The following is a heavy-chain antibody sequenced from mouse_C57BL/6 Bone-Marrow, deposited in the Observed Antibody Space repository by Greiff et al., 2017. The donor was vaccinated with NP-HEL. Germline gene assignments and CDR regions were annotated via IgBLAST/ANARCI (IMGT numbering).Heavy chain of an antibody. CDR3: TRGGYYYGSSYGFDY. CDR1: GYTFTDYE. J-gene: IGHJ2*01. CDR2: IDPETGGT. Sequence: QVQLQQSGAELVRPGASVTLSCTASGYTFTDYEMHWVKQTPVHGLEWIGAIDPETGGTAYNQKFKGKAILTADKSSSTAYMELRSLTSEDSAVYYCTRGGYYYGSSYGFDYWGQGTTLTVSS. V-gene: IGHV1-15*01. D-gene: IGHD1-1*01.